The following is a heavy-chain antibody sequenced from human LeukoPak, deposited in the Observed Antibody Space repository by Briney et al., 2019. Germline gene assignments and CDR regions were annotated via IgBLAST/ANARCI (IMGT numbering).Heavy chain of an antibody. CDR1: GGTFSSYA. D-gene: IGHD1-26*01. V-gene: IGHV7-4-1*02. CDR2: INTNTGNP. CDR3: AREWYSGSYAHFQH. J-gene: IGHJ1*01. Sequence: GASVKVSCKASGGTFSSYAMNWVRQAPGQGLEWMGWINTNTGNPTYAQGFTGRFVFSLDTSVSTAYLQISSLKAEDTAVYYCAREWYSGSYAHFQHWGQGTLVTVSS.